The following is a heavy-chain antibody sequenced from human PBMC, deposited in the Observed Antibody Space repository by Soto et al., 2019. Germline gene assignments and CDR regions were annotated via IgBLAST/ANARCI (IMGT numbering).Heavy chain of an antibody. CDR2: MQPRDGRT. D-gene: IGHD1-26*01. V-gene: IGHV1-8*01. CDR1: GYSFSSLD. CDR3: ARGVTAGVDY. Sequence: QVQLVQSGAEVREPGASVKVSCKASGYSFSSLDINWVRQTTGQGLEWMGWMQPRDGRTGYAQKFQGRVTMTRDTSINPAYMELSSLTSEDTAVYCCARGVTAGVDYWGQGTLVTVSS. J-gene: IGHJ4*02.